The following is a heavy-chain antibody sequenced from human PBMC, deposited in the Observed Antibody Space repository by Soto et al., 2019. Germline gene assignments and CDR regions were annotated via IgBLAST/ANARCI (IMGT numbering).Heavy chain of an antibody. Sequence: QVQLVQSGAEVKKPGASVRVSCKASTYSFTGYYVHWVRQAPGQGPEWMGMINPSRGSTDYAQQFQGRVTMTRDTSMSRDRSTTTVYMELRSLRSEDTATYYCTRSIITTAGTDAFDLWGQGTLVTVSS. V-gene: IGHV1-46*03. CDR1: TYSFTGYY. CDR3: TRSIITTAGTDAFDL. CDR2: INPSRGST. D-gene: IGHD6-13*01. J-gene: IGHJ3*01.